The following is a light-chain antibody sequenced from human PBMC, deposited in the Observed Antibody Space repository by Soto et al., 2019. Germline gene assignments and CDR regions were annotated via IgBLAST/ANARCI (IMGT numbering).Light chain of an antibody. V-gene: IGLV2-14*03. CDR3: SSYSTSSALV. Sequence: QSALTQPASVSGSPGQSITISCAGTSADIGAFNYVSWYQHHPGKAPQLLIYDASNRPSGVSARFSASKSANTASLTISGLQTDDEADYYCSSYSTSSALVFGGGTKLTVL. CDR1: SADIGAFNY. CDR2: DAS. J-gene: IGLJ2*01.